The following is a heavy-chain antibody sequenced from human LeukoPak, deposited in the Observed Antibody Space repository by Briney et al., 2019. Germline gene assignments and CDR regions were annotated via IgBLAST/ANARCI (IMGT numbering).Heavy chain of an antibody. D-gene: IGHD2-15*01. CDR3: ARSVVVVAAHYYYYYYMDV. CDR1: GDSISSDYR. J-gene: IGHJ6*03. V-gene: IGHV4-38-2*01. Sequence: SETLSLTCAVAGDSISSDYRWGWIRQPPGKGLEWIGSIYTSGSTNYNPSLKSRVTISVDTSKNQFSLKLSSVTAADTAVYYCARSVVVVAAHYYYYYYMDVWGKGTTVTVSS. CDR2: IYTSGST.